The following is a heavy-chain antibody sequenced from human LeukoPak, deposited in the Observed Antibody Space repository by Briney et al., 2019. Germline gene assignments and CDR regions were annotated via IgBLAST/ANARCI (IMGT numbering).Heavy chain of an antibody. CDR1: GFTFSSYA. V-gene: IGHV3-23*01. CDR3: GKVVASGYSSRWYAFYF. Sequence: PGGSLRLSCAASGFTFSSYAMSWVRQAPGKGLEWVSAISGSGGSTYYADSVKGRFTISRDNSKNTLYLQMNSLRAEDTAEYYCGKVVASGYSSRWYAFYFWGQGTLVTVFS. D-gene: IGHD6-13*01. CDR2: ISGSGGST. J-gene: IGHJ4*02.